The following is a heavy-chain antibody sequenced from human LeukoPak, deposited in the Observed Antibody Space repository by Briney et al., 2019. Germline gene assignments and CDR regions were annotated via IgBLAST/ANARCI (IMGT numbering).Heavy chain of an antibody. V-gene: IGHV4-4*07. J-gene: IGHJ4*02. CDR2: IYTSGST. D-gene: IGHD3-9*01. CDR3: AREPRDYDILTGYYNRLGFDY. CDR1: GGSISSYY. Sequence: SETLSLTCTVSGGSISSYYWSWIRQPAGKGLEWIGRIYTSGSTNYNPSLKSRVTMSVDTSKNRFSLKLSSVTAADTAVYYCAREPRDYDILTGYYNRLGFDYWGQGTLVTVSS.